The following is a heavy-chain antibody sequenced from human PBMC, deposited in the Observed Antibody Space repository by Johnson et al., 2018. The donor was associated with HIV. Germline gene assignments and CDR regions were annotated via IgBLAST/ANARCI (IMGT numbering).Heavy chain of an antibody. CDR3: ARPPGSTWNSAAFDI. V-gene: IGHV3-30-3*01. Sequence: QVQLVESGGGLVQPGGSLRLSCAASGFTFSSYAMHWVRQAPGKGLEWVAVISYDGSNKYYADSVKGRFTITRDNSKNTLYLQMNSLRTEDTAVYYCARPPGSTWNSAAFDIWGQGTMVTVSS. D-gene: IGHD6-13*01. CDR1: GFTFSSYA. CDR2: ISYDGSNK. J-gene: IGHJ3*02.